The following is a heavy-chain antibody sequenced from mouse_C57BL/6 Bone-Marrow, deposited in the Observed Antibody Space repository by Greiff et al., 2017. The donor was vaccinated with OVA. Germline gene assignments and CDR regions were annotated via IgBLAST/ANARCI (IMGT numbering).Heavy chain of an antibody. D-gene: IGHD2-2*01. CDR3: ARESLYYGYEGYWWFDD. CDR2: INPYNGGT. J-gene: IGHJ1*03. V-gene: IGHV1-19*01. CDR1: GYTFTDYY. Sequence: VQLQQSGPVLVKPGASVKMSCKASGYTFTDYYMNWVKQSHGKSLEWIGVINPYNGGTSSNQKFKGKATLTVDKSSSTAYMALNSLTSEDSTFDYCARESLYYGYEGYWWFDDWGKGTMVTVSA.